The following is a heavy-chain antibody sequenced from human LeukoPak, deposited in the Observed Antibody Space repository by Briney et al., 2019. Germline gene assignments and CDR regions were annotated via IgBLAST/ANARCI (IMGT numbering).Heavy chain of an antibody. J-gene: IGHJ4*02. Sequence: ASVTVSFKSSVCTFSIHGFSWVRQAPGQGLEWMGGIIPIFGATNYAQKFQGRVTITTDDSTSTGYMELSSLRSEDTAVYYCARRWPHSSGYYLFDYWGQGTLVTVSS. CDR1: VCTFSIHG. CDR3: ARRWPHSSGYYLFDY. CDR2: IIPIFGAT. D-gene: IGHD3-22*01. V-gene: IGHV1-69*05.